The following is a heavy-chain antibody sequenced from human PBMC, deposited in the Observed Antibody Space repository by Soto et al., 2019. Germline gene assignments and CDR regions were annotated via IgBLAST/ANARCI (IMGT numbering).Heavy chain of an antibody. D-gene: IGHD3-22*01. J-gene: IGHJ3*02. V-gene: IGHV4-30-4*01. CDR3: ARALPMKVVVKSDAFDI. Sequence: QVQLQESGPGLVKASQTLSLTCTVSGGSISSGDYYWSWIRQPPGKGLEWIGYIYYSGSTYYNPSLKSRVTISVDTSKNQFSLKLSSVTAADTAVYYCARALPMKVVVKSDAFDIWGQGTMVTVSS. CDR1: GGSISSGDYY. CDR2: IYYSGST.